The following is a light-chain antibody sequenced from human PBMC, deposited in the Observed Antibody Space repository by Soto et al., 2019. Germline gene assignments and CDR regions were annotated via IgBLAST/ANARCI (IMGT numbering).Light chain of an antibody. CDR3: QQYGGSPIT. J-gene: IGKJ5*01. CDR2: GAS. CDR1: QSVTTR. Sequence: EVVMTQSPGTLSLSPGERFTLSFMASQSVTTRLAWYQHKPGQAPRLLMSGASSRASGVPVRFSGSGSGTDFTLTISRLEPEDFALYYCQQYGGSPITIGLGTRLEI. V-gene: IGKV3-20*01.